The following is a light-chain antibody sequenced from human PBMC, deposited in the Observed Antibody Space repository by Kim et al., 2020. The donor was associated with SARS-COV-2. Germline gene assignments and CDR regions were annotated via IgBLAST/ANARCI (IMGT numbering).Light chain of an antibody. CDR2: GKN. V-gene: IGLV3-19*01. CDR1: SLRSYY. CDR3: NSRDSSGNHLV. Sequence: ASGKTVSIKCQVDSLRSYYAGWYHQKPGQAPVLVIYGKNNRPSGIPDRFSDSNSGNTASLTITGAQAEDEADYYCNSRDSSGNHLVFGGGTQLTVL. J-gene: IGLJ3*02.